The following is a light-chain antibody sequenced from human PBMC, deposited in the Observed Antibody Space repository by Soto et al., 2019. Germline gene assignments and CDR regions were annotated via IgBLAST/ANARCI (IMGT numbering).Light chain of an antibody. J-gene: IGKJ1*01. V-gene: IGKV3-20*01. CDR3: QQYGSSPYT. CDR2: GAS. Sequence: EIVLTQSPGTLSLSPGERATLSCRASQRVSSSYLAWYQQKPGQAPRPLLYGASSRAIGIPHRFSGSGSVTDFTLTISILEHEDFAVYYCQQYGSSPYTFGQRNKLEIK. CDR1: QRVSSSY.